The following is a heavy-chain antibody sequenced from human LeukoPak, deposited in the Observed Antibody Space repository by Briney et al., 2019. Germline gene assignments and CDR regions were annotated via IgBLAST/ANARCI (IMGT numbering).Heavy chain of an antibody. J-gene: IGHJ4*02. D-gene: IGHD6-19*01. CDR1: GFTFDDYA. V-gene: IGHV3-9*01. CDR2: ISWNSGSI. CDR3: AKLAKGFGDWYGPFDY. Sequence: GGSLRLSCAASGFTFDDYAMHWVRQAPGKGLEWVSGISWNSGSIGYADSVKGRFTISRDNAKNSLYLQMNSLRAEDTALYYCAKLAKGFGDWYGPFDYWGQGTLVTVSA.